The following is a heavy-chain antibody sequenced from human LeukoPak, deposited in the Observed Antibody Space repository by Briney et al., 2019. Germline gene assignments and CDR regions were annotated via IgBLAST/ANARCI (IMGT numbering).Heavy chain of an antibody. J-gene: IGHJ3*02. CDR1: GFTLSRYS. Sequence: GGSLRPSCAASGFTLSRYSMNWVRQVPGKGLEWAAYINSAGHTIYYADSVKGRFSISRDSTKNSLFLQMSSLRVEDTAVYFCARDSLAVSDGLDIWGQGTMVIVSS. CDR3: ARDSLAVSDGLDI. D-gene: IGHD6-19*01. V-gene: IGHV3-48*01. CDR2: INSAGHTI.